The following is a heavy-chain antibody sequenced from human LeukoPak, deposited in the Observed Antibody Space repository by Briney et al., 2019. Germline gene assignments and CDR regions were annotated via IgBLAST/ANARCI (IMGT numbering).Heavy chain of an antibody. V-gene: IGHV4-31*03. CDR2: IYYTGST. Sequence: PSETLSLTCTVSGGSISSGGYYWSWIRQHPGKGLEWIGYIYYTGSTYYNPSLKSRISISVDTSKNQFSLKLSSVTAADTAVYYCARTNPMVTLFDYWGQGTLVTVSS. CDR1: GGSISSGGYY. J-gene: IGHJ4*02. CDR3: ARTNPMVTLFDY. D-gene: IGHD4-17*01.